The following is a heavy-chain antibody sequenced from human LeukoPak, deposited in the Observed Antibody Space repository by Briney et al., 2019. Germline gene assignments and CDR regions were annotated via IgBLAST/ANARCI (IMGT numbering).Heavy chain of an antibody. CDR3: ATTPWDYYFDY. CDR2: MSGSGGNT. J-gene: IGHJ4*02. Sequence: PGGSLRLSCAASGFILSSYAMSWVRQAPGKGLEWVSAMSGSGGNTYYADSVKGRFTISRDNSRNTLYLQLNSLRAEDTAVYYCATTPWDYYFDYWGQGTLVTVSS. V-gene: IGHV3-23*01. CDR1: GFILSSYA. D-gene: IGHD2-15*01.